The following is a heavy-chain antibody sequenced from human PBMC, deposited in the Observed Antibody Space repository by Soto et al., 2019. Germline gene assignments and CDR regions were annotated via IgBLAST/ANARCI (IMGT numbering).Heavy chain of an antibody. D-gene: IGHD1-1*01. CDR1: GYTFTSYG. V-gene: IGHV1-18*01. Sequence: QVHLVQSGAEVKKPGASVKVSGKGSGYTFTSYGITWVRQAPGQGLEWMGWISAHNGNTDYAQKLQGRVTVTRDTVTITDYMELRSLRSADTAVYYCARGGYGDYWGEGALVTVSS. CDR3: ARGGYGDY. CDR2: ISAHNGNT. J-gene: IGHJ4*02.